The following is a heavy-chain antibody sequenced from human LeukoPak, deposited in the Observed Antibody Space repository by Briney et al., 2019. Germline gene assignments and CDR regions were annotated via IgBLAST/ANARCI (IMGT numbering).Heavy chain of an antibody. CDR2: IKPDGTTK. Sequence: GGSLRLSCAASGFPFSSYSMTWVRQAPGQGLEWVANIKPDGTTKFYVDSVKGRFTISRDNALNSLYLQMNSLRAEDTAIYYCARSIPYGTTWYGRSDYWGQGTLVTVSS. V-gene: IGHV3-7*03. J-gene: IGHJ4*02. CDR1: GFPFSSYS. CDR3: ARSIPYGTTWYGRSDY. D-gene: IGHD6-13*01.